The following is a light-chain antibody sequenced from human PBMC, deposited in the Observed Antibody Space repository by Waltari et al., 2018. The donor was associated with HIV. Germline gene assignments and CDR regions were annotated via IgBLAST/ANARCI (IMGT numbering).Light chain of an antibody. CDR3: QQYNNWPPFI. V-gene: IGKV3-15*01. CDR2: GAS. J-gene: IGKJ2*01. Sequence: EIVMTQSPATLSVSPGERATLSCRASQTISSNLAWYQQKPGQAPRLLIFGASTRATGIPARFSGSGSGTDFTLTISSLRSEDFAVYYCQQYNNWPPFIFGQGTKLQIK. CDR1: QTISSN.